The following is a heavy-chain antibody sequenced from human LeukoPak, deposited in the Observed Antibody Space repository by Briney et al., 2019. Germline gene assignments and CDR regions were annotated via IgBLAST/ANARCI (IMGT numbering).Heavy chain of an antibody. CDR3: ARDRYYYGSGMRDV. J-gene: IGHJ6*02. CDR2: ISYEGSNK. CDR1: GFTFSSYA. Sequence: PGRSLRLARATAGFTFSSYAVHSARQAPGEGLGWGEVISYEGSNKYYADSVKGRFTISRDNSKNTLYLQMNSLRAEETAVYYCARDRYYYGSGMRDVWGQGTTVTVSS. D-gene: IGHD3-10*01. V-gene: IGHV3-30*11.